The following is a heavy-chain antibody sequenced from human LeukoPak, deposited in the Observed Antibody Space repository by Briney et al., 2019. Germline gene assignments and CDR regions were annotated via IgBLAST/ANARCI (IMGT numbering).Heavy chain of an antibody. D-gene: IGHD6-13*01. CDR2: IWYDGGNK. J-gene: IGHJ4*02. Sequence: PGGSLRLSCAASGFTFSSHVMLWVRQAPGKGLEWVAVIWYDGGNKYYADSVKGRFTISRDNSKNTMYLQMNSLRAEDTAMYYCARVAPIYSSSLYYLDYWGQGTLVTVSS. CDR3: ARVAPIYSSSLYYLDY. CDR1: GFTFSSHV. V-gene: IGHV3-33*01.